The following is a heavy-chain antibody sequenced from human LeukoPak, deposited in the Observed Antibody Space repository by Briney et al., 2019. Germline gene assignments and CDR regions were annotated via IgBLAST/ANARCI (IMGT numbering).Heavy chain of an antibody. V-gene: IGHV3-23*01. CDR1: GFTFSSYA. CDR3: AKRRGVVVPAPYDY. Sequence: PGGSLRLPCAASGFTFSSYAMSWVRQAPGKGLEWVSAISGSGGSTYYADSVKGRFTISRDNSKNTLYLQMNSLRAEDTAVYYCAKRRGVVVPAPYDYWGQGTLVTVSS. D-gene: IGHD2-2*01. CDR2: ISGSGGST. J-gene: IGHJ4*02.